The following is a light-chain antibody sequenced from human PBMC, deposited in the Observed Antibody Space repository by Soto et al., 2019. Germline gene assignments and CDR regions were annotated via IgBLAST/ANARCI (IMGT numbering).Light chain of an antibody. CDR3: QSYDSSLSGSDV. Sequence: QSVLTQPPSVSGAPGQRVTISCTGSSSNIGAGYDVHWYQHLPGTAPKLLIYGNSNRPSGVPDRFSGSKSGTSASLAITGLQAEDEADYYCQSYDSSLSGSDVFGTGTKVT. J-gene: IGLJ1*01. CDR2: GNS. CDR1: SSNIGAGYD. V-gene: IGLV1-40*01.